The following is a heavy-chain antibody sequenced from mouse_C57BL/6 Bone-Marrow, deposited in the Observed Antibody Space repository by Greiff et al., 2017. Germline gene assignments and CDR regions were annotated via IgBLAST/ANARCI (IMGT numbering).Heavy chain of an antibody. CDR1: EYEFPSHD. D-gene: IGHD1-1*01. Sequence: EVKLVESGGGLVQPGESLKLSCESNEYEFPSHDMSWVRQTPEKRLELVAAINSDGGSTSYPDTLERRFIISRDNTKKTLYLQMSSLRSEDTALYYCARHSVVEPPYWCFGVWGTGTTGTVAS. CDR3: ARHSVVEPPYWCFGV. CDR2: INSDGGST. J-gene: IGHJ1*03. V-gene: IGHV5-2*01.